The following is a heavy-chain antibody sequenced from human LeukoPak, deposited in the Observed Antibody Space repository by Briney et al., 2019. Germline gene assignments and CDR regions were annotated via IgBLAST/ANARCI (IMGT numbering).Heavy chain of an antibody. J-gene: IGHJ4*02. CDR3: ARDKEGLGRTDY. Sequence: PSETLSLTCTVSDGSISSYYWSWIRQPPGKGLEWIGYIYYSGSTNYNPSLKSRVTISVDTSKNQFSLKLSSVTAADTAVYYCARDKEGLGRTDYWGQGTLVTVSS. CDR1: DGSISSYY. CDR2: IYYSGST. D-gene: IGHD1-26*01. V-gene: IGHV4-59*01.